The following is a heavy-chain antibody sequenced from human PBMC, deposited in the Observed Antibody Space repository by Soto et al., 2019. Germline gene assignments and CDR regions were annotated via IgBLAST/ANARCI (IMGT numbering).Heavy chain of an antibody. CDR1: GFTFSNAW. J-gene: IGHJ6*02. D-gene: IGHD6-6*01. CDR2: IKSKTDGGTT. CDR3: TTDPSIAARPGSYYYYYGMDV. Sequence: GGSLRLSCAASGFTFSNAWMSWVRQAPGKGLEWVGRIKSKTDGGTTDYAAPVKGRFTISRDDSKNTLYLQMNSLKTEDTAVYYCTTDPSIAARPGSYYYYYGMDVWGQGTTVTVSS. V-gene: IGHV3-15*01.